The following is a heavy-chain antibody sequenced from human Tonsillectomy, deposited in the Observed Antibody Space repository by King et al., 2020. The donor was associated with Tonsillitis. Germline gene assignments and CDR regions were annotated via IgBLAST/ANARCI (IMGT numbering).Heavy chain of an antibody. D-gene: IGHD5-18*01. V-gene: IGHV3-9*01. CDR1: GFTFDDYA. Sequence: VQLVESGGGLVQPGRSRRLSCAASGFTFDDYAIHWVRQAPGKGLDWVSGISWNSGKIGYADSVKGRFTISRDNAKNSLYLQMNSLRADDTALYYCAKASAYNYGDFDYWGQGILVTVSS. CDR2: ISWNSGKI. J-gene: IGHJ4*02. CDR3: AKASAYNYGDFDY.